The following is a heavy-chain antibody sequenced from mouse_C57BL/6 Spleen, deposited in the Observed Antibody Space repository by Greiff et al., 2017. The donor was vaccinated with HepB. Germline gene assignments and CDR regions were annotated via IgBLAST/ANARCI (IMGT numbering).Heavy chain of an antibody. CDR2: INYDGSST. J-gene: IGHJ2*01. CDR1: GFTFSDYY. D-gene: IGHD4-1*01. V-gene: IGHV5-16*01. CDR3: ARDPGSRYFDY. Sequence: EVNVVESEGGLVQPGSSMKLSCTASGFTFSDYYMAWVRQVPEKGLEWVANINYDGSSTYYLDSLKSRFIISRDNAKNILYLQMSSLKSEDTATYYCARDPGSRYFDYWGQGTTLTVSS.